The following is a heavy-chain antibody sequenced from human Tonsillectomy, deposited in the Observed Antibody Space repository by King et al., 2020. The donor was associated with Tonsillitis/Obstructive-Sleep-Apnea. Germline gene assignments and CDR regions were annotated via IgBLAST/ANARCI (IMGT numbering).Heavy chain of an antibody. V-gene: IGHV4-39*01. CDR1: GGSISSSSYY. D-gene: IGHD1-26*01. CDR2: IYYSGST. J-gene: IGHJ6*03. CDR3: VRPARGRDYYYYIDV. Sequence: QLQESGPGLLKPSETLSLTCTVSGGSISSSSYYWGWIRQPPGKGLEWIGSIYYSGSTYYNPSLKSRVTISADTSRNQISLRLNSVTASDTALYSCVRPARGRDYYYYIDVWGKGTTVTVSS.